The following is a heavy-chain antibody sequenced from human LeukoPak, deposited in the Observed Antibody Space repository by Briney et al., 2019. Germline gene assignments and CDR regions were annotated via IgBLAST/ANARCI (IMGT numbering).Heavy chain of an antibody. J-gene: IGHJ4*02. D-gene: IGHD2-2*01. CDR2: ISAYNGNT. CDR3: ARVSPPGCSSTSCYPLFDH. Sequence: ASVKVSCKASGYTFTSYGISWVRQAPGQGLEWMGWISAYNGNTNYAQKLQGRVTMTTDTSTSTAYMELRSLRSDDTAVYYCARVSPPGCSSTSCYPLFDHWGQGTLVTVSS. CDR1: GYTFTSYG. V-gene: IGHV1-18*01.